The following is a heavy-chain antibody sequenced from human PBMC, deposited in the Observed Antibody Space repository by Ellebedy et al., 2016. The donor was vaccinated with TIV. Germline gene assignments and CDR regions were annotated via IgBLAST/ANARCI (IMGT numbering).Heavy chain of an antibody. Sequence: SETLSLTCTVSGGSISSYYWSWIRQPPGKGLEWMGYIYYSGSTHYNPSLKSPVTISVDTSKNQFTLKLSSVTAADTAVYYCARGVMGDYWGQGTLVTVSS. J-gene: IGHJ4*02. V-gene: IGHV4-59*08. CDR3: ARGVMGDY. D-gene: IGHD3-16*01. CDR2: IYYSGST. CDR1: GGSISSYY.